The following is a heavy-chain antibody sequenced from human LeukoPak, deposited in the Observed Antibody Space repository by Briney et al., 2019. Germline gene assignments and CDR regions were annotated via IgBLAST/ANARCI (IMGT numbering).Heavy chain of an antibody. CDR2: ISWNSGSI. V-gene: IGHV3-9*01. J-gene: IGHJ4*02. Sequence: PGGSLRLSCAASGFTFDDYAMHWVRQAPGKGLEWVSGISWNSGSIGYADSVKGRFSISRDNAENSLYLQMNSLRAEDTALYYCAKDSDHRGIAVTGIPGGFDYWGQGTLVTVSS. CDR1: GFTFDDYA. CDR3: AKDSDHRGIAVTGIPGGFDY. D-gene: IGHD6-19*01.